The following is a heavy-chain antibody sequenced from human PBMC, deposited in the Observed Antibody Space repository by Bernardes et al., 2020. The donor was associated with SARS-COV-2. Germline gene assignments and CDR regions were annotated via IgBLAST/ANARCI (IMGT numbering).Heavy chain of an antibody. Sequence: ASFQVSCKASGYTFTGYSTHWARQAPGQRLEWMGWINPNTGGTNYVQKFQGRVTMTRDTSITTAYMELSRLGSDDTAIYFCARTRTTISTAGIPVDYWGQGTLVTVSS. CDR1: GYTFTGYS. J-gene: IGHJ4*02. V-gene: IGHV1-2*02. D-gene: IGHD6-13*01. CDR2: INPNTGGT. CDR3: ARTRTTISTAGIPVDY.